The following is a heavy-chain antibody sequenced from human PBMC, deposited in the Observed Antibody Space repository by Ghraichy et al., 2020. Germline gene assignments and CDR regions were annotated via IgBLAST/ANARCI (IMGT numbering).Heavy chain of an antibody. Sequence: SETLSLTCTVSGGSISSCTWNWVRQPQRRGLEWIGYSYYSCSTNYNPTLKSRVTISLDTSKNQFSLTLSPVTAADTAVYYCARGTSWFGGEFDYWDQGTLVTVSS. D-gene: IGHD3-10*01. CDR1: GGSISSCT. CDR3: ARGTSWFGGEFDY. CDR2: SYYSCST. V-gene: IGHV4-59*13. J-gene: IGHJ4*02.